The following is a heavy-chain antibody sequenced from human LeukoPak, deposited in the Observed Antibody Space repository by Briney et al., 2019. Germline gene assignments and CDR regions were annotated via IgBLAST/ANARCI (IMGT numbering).Heavy chain of an antibody. CDR2: IRYDGSNK. D-gene: IGHD6-13*01. V-gene: IGHV3-30*02. Sequence: PGGSLRLSCAASGFTFSSYGMHWVRQAPGKGLEWVAFIRYDGSNKYYADSVKGRFTVSRDNSKNTLYLQMNSLRAEDTAVYYCAKDSKYSSSWYPLYFDYWGQGTLVTVSS. CDR3: AKDSKYSSSWYPLYFDY. J-gene: IGHJ4*02. CDR1: GFTFSSYG.